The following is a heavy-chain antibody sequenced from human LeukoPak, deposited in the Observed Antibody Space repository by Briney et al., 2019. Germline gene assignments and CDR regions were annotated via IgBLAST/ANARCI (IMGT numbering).Heavy chain of an antibody. CDR1: GYTLTELS. J-gene: IGHJ4*02. D-gene: IGHD6-6*01. V-gene: IGHV1-24*01. CDR2: FDPEDGET. Sequence: ASVTVSCKVSGYTLTELSMHWVRQAPGKGLEWMGGFDPEDGETIYAQKFQGRVTMTEDTSTDTAYMELSSLRSEDTAVYYCVRDLEDSSPSFFDYWGQGTLSPSPQ. CDR3: VRDLEDSSPSFFDY.